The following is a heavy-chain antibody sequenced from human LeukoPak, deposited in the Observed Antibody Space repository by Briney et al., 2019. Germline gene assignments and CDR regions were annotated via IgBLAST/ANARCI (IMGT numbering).Heavy chain of an antibody. J-gene: IGHJ4*02. D-gene: IGHD6-19*01. CDR1: GFTFSSNG. CDR2: IWYDGSKE. Sequence: QPGGSLRLSCAASGFTFSSNGMHWVRQAPGKGLEWVAIIWYDGSKEYYADSVKGRFTISRDNSKNTVYLQMNSVRAEDTAVYYCARLSGWSAIDYWGQGTLVTVSS. V-gene: IGHV3-33*01. CDR3: ARLSGWSAIDY.